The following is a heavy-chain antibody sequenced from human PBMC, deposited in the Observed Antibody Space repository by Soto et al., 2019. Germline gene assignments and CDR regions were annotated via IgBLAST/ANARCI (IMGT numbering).Heavy chain of an antibody. V-gene: IGHV4-31*03. CDR3: ARWGLKYYYGSGSYYHDY. J-gene: IGHJ4*02. D-gene: IGHD3-10*01. CDR1: GGSISSGGYY. Sequence: SETLSLTCTVSGGSISSGGYYWSWIRQHPGKGLEWIGYIYYSGSTYYNPSLKSRVTISVDTSKNQFSLKLSSVTAADTAVYYCARWGLKYYYGSGSYYHDYWGQGTLVTVSS. CDR2: IYYSGST.